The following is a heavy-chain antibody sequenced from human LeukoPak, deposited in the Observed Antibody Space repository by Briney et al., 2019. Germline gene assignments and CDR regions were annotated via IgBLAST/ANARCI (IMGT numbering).Heavy chain of an antibody. Sequence: SETLSLTCTVSGGSISSGGYYWSWIRQHPGKGLEWIGYIYYSGSTYYNPSLKSRVTISVDTSKNQFSLKLSSVTAADTAVYYCARVASMVRGVQEHYFDYWGQGTLVTVSS. CDR3: ARVASMVRGVQEHYFDY. V-gene: IGHV4-31*03. CDR2: IYYSGST. J-gene: IGHJ4*02. CDR1: GGSISSGGYY. D-gene: IGHD3-10*01.